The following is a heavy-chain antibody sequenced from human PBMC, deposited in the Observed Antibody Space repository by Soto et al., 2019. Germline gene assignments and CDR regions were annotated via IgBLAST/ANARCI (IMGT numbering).Heavy chain of an antibody. D-gene: IGHD3-3*01. CDR3: ATVWSGYYGGVGDYYYGMGV. CDR1: GYSIKGRS. J-gene: IGHJ6*02. CDR2: IIPIFGTA. V-gene: IGHV1-69*13. Sequence: SVKLCCKESGYSIKGRSMRSVQQEHGKGLEWMGGIIPIFGTANYAQKFQGRVTITADESTSTAYMELSSLRSEDTAVYYCATVWSGYYGGVGDYYYGMGVWGQGTTVTVSS.